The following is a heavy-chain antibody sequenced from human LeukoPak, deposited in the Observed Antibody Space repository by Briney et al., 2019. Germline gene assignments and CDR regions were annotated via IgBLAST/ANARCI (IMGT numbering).Heavy chain of an antibody. CDR2: ISGSGGST. D-gene: IGHD3-10*01. V-gene: IGHV3-23*01. CDR3: AKDITYYYGSGSYGGFDY. Sequence: PGGSLRLSXAASGFTFSSYAMSWVRQAPGKGLEWVSAISGSGGSTYYADSVKGRFTISRDNSKNTLYLQMNSLRAEDTAVYYCAKDITYYYGSGSYGGFDYWGLGTLVTVSS. J-gene: IGHJ4*02. CDR1: GFTFSSYA.